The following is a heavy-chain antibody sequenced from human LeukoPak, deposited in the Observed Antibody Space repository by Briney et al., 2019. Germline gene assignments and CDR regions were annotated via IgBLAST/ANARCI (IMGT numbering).Heavy chain of an antibody. CDR2: IKQNGSEK. J-gene: IGHJ4*02. CDR1: GFTFSSYW. CDR3: AKVSFPYGSGSSFFDY. V-gene: IGHV3-7*01. D-gene: IGHD3-10*01. Sequence: GGSLRLSCAASGFTFSSYWMSWVRQAPGKGLEWVANIKQNGSEKYYVDSVKGRFTISRDNSKNTLYLQMNSLRAEDTAVYYCAKVSFPYGSGSSFFDYWGQGTLVTVSS.